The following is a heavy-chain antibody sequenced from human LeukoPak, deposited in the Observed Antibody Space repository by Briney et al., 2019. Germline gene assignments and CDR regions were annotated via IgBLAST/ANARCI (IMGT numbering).Heavy chain of an antibody. CDR1: GDTFTGYY. J-gene: IGHJ4*02. CDR2: INPNSGGT. Sequence: GASVKVPCKASGDTFTGYYMHWVRQAPGQGLEWMGWINPNSGGTNYAQKFQGRVTMTRDTSISTAYMELSRLRSDDTAVYYCARDSGSYHPYFDYWGQGTLVTVSS. V-gene: IGHV1-2*02. D-gene: IGHD1-26*01. CDR3: ARDSGSYHPYFDY.